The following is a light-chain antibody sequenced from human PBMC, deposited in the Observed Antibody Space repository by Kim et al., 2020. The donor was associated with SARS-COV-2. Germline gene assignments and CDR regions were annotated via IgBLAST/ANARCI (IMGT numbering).Light chain of an antibody. CDR1: KLGGKF. J-gene: IGLJ2*01. Sequence: SYELTQPPSVSVSPGQTASITCSGDKLGGKFASWYQQKPGQSPVLVISQSNKRPSGIPERFSGSNSGNTATLTISGTQAMDEAAYYCQAWDTTTAPVFGGGTQLTVL. CDR2: QSN. V-gene: IGLV3-1*01. CDR3: QAWDTTTAPV.